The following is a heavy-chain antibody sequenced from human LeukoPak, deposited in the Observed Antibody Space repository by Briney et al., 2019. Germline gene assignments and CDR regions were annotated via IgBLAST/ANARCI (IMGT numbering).Heavy chain of an antibody. V-gene: IGHV3-23*01. CDR1: GFTFNNYA. CDR3: AKDNVFIPAEGWFDP. J-gene: IGHJ5*02. Sequence: PGGSLRLSCAASGFTFNNYAMSWVRQAPGKGLAWVSTISGSGGSTYYADSVKGRFTVSRDNSKNTLNLQMNSLRAEDTAVYYCAKDNVFIPAEGWFDPWGQGTLVTVSS. D-gene: IGHD2-2*01. CDR2: ISGSGGST.